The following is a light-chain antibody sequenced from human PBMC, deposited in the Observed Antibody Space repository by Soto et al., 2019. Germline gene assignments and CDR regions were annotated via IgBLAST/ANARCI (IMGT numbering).Light chain of an antibody. CDR1: SSDVGANNY. Sequence: QSVLTQPASVSGSPGQSITISCAGTSSDVGANNYVSWYQQHPGKAPKLIIYDVSNRPSGISSRFSGSRSANTASLTISGLQAEDEGDYYYSSYTVSNTGVFGGGTKVTVL. CDR2: DVS. J-gene: IGLJ3*02. CDR3: SSYTVSNTGV. V-gene: IGLV2-14*03.